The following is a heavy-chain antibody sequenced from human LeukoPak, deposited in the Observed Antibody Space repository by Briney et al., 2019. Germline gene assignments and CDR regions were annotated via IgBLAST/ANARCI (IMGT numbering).Heavy chain of an antibody. V-gene: IGHV3-48*03. CDR1: GLTFSSYE. Sequence: GGSLRLSCAAAGLTFSSYEMYWVRQAPGKGLEWVSYISGSGETIYYADSVKGRFTISRDNANKSLYLHMSSLRVEDTAIYYCIPPAAGLRRTTPTEYFQHWGQGALVTVSS. D-gene: IGHD6-13*01. CDR3: IPPAAGLRRTTPTEYFQH. J-gene: IGHJ1*01. CDR2: ISGSGETI.